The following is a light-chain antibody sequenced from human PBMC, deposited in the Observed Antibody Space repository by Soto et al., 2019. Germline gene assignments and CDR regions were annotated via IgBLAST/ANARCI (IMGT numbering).Light chain of an antibody. Sequence: DIVMTQSPLSLPVTPGEPASISCRSSQSLLHSNGYNYLDWYLQKPGQSPQLLIYLGSNRASGVPDRFSGSGSGTDFTLKISRVEAEDAGVYYCMQALQTLPTFGQGTKVEIK. CDR3: MQALQTLPT. CDR1: QSLLHSNGYNY. J-gene: IGKJ1*01. CDR2: LGS. V-gene: IGKV2-28*01.